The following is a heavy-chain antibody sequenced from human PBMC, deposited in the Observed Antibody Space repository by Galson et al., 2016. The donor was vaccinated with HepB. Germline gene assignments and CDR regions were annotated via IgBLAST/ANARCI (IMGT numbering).Heavy chain of an antibody. V-gene: IGHV3-11*06. Sequence: SLRLSCAASGFTITEYYMTWIRQAPGKGLEWLSYLSPSTRYTNSADSVKGRFTIFRDNAKNSVYLQMNSLRAEDTAVYYCARDPGGYGFIDSWGQGTLVTVSS. CDR1: GFTITEYY. D-gene: IGHD5-12*01. CDR2: LSPSTRYT. CDR3: ARDPGGYGFIDS. J-gene: IGHJ4*02.